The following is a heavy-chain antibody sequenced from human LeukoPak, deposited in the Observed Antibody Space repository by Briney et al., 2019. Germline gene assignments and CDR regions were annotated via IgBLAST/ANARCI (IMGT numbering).Heavy chain of an antibody. CDR1: GGTFSSYA. CDR2: IIPILGIA. J-gene: IGHJ6*02. Sequence: SVKVSCTASGGTFSSYAISWVRQAPGQGLEWMGRIIPILGIANYAQKFQGRVTITADKSTSTAYMELSSLRSEDTAVYYCAKTQILVATLNGMDVWGQGTTVTVSS. D-gene: IGHD5-12*01. CDR3: AKTQILVATLNGMDV. V-gene: IGHV1-69*04.